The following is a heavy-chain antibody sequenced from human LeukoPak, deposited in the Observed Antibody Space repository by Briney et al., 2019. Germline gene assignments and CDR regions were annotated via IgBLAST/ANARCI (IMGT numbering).Heavy chain of an antibody. CDR1: GYTFTGFY. D-gene: IGHD3-16*01. V-gene: IGHV1-2*02. Sequence: RASVKVSCKTSGYTFTGFYMHWVRQAPGQGLEWMGWITPDSGGTNYAQKFQGRVTLTRDTSISTAYMELSSLRSDDTAVYYCAREAGGFMSGMDVWGKGTTVTVS. CDR3: AREAGGFMSGMDV. CDR2: ITPDSGGT. J-gene: IGHJ6*03.